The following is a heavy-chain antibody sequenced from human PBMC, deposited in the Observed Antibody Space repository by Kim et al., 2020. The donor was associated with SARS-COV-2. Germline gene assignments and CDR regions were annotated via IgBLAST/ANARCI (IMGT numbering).Heavy chain of an antibody. CDR3: ARSITMVRGPYYYGMDV. D-gene: IGHD3-10*01. J-gene: IGHJ6*02. CDR1: GGSFSGYY. Sequence: SETLSLTCAVYGGSFSGYYWSWIRQPPGKGLEWIGEINHSGSTNYNPSLKSRVTISVDTSKNQFSLKLSSVTAADTAVYYCARSITMVRGPYYYGMDVWGQGTTVTVSS. CDR2: INHSGST. V-gene: IGHV4-34*01.